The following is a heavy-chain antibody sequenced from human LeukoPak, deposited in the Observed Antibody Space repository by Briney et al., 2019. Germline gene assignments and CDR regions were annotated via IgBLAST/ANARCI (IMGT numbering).Heavy chain of an antibody. V-gene: IGHV1-2*06. CDR2: INHNSGST. CDR1: GYTFTGYY. J-gene: IGHJ4*02. CDR3: ARDGSFGYNYGSDY. Sequence: ASLKVSCKTSGYTFTGYYMPWVRQAPGHGLEWMGRINHNSGSTNDAEKFKGRITMTRDTSISTAYMELSRLGSDDTAVYYCARDGSFGYNYGSDYWGQGTLVTVSS. D-gene: IGHD5-18*01.